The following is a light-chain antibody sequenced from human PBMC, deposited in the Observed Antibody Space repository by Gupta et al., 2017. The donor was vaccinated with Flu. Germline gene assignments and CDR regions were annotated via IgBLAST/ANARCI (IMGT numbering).Light chain of an antibody. CDR2: EVS. V-gene: IGLV2-11*01. Sequence: QSALTQPRSVAGSPGQSVTISCTGTSSDVGGYNYVSWYQQHPGKAPILMMYEVSKRPSGVPDRFSGSKSGNTASLTISGLQAEDEAEYYCCSYAGSYTLVFGGGTKVTVL. J-gene: IGLJ1*01. CDR1: SSDVGGYNY. CDR3: CSYAGSYTLV.